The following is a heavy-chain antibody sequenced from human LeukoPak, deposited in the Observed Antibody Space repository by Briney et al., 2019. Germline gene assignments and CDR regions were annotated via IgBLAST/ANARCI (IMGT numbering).Heavy chain of an antibody. V-gene: IGHV3-21*01. CDR2: ISSSSTFM. CDR3: VPHVVEPGPIDFDY. CDR1: GFTFSSYN. D-gene: IGHD2-2*01. Sequence: PGGSLRLSCAASGFTFSSYNMNWVRQAPGKGLEWVSSISSSSTFMYYADSVKGRFTISRDNAKNSLYLQMNSLRAEDTAVYYCVPHVVEPGPIDFDYWGQGTLVTVSS. J-gene: IGHJ4*02.